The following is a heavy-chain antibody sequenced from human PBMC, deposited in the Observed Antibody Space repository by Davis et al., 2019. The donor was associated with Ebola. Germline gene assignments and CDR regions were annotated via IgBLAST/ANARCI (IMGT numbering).Heavy chain of an antibody. CDR2: IGSGGAGI. CDR1: GFTFSSYS. Sequence: PGGSLRLSCAASGFTFSSYSMTWVRQAPGKGLEWVSVIGSGGAGIQYADFVKGRFTISRDNSKNTLFLQMNSLRVEDTAVYYCAKYITTSPSRYFDPWGQGTLVTVSS. CDR3: AKYITTSPSRYFDP. J-gene: IGHJ5*02. V-gene: IGHV3-23*01. D-gene: IGHD3-3*01.